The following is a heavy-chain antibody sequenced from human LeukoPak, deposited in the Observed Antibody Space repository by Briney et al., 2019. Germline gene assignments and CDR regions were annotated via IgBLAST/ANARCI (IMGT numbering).Heavy chain of an antibody. Sequence: GGSLRLSCAASGFTFSSYWMSWVRQAPGKGLEWVANIKQDGSEKYYVDSVKGRFTISRDNGKNSLYLQMNSLRAEDTAVYYCARLVSALRAGDAFDIWGQGTMVTVSS. J-gene: IGHJ3*02. D-gene: IGHD5/OR15-5a*01. CDR3: ARLVSALRAGDAFDI. V-gene: IGHV3-7*01. CDR2: IKQDGSEK. CDR1: GFTFSSYW.